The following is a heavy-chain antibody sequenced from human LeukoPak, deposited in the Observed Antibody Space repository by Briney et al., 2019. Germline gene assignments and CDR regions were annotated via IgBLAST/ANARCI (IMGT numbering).Heavy chain of an antibody. CDR1: GYTFTSYY. V-gene: IGHV1-46*01. Sequence: ASVKVSCKASGYTFTSYYMHWVRQAPGQGLEWMGIINPSGGSTSYAQKFQGRVTMTRDTSTSTVYMELSSLRSEDTAVYYCAGDGRYSSGWYGGLDYWGQGTLVTVSS. CDR3: AGDGRYSSGWYGGLDY. D-gene: IGHD6-19*01. CDR2: INPSGGST. J-gene: IGHJ4*02.